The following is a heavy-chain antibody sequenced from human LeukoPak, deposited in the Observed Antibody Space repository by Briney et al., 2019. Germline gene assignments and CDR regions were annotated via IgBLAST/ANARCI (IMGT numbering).Heavy chain of an antibody. Sequence: KASETLSLTCTVSGGSISSYYWSWIRQPPGKGLEWIGYIYYSGSTNYNPSLKSRVTMSVDTSKNQFSLKLNSVTAADTAVYYCAREYGDFDYWGQGTLVTVSS. CDR3: AREYGDFDY. V-gene: IGHV4-59*12. CDR1: GGSISSYY. J-gene: IGHJ4*02. D-gene: IGHD4-17*01. CDR2: IYYSGST.